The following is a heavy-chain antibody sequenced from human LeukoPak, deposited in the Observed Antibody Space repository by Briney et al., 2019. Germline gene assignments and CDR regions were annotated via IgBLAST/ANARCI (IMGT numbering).Heavy chain of an antibody. CDR1: GGSISSYY. D-gene: IGHD6-19*01. V-gene: IGHV4-59*08. J-gene: IGHJ4*02. CDR3: ARAVAGHLDY. CDR2: IYYSGST. Sequence: PSETLSLTCTVSGGSISSYYWSWIRQPPGKGLEWIGYIYYSGSTNYNPSLKSRVTISVDTPKNQFSLKLSSVTAADTAVYYCARAVAGHLDYWGQGTLVTVSS.